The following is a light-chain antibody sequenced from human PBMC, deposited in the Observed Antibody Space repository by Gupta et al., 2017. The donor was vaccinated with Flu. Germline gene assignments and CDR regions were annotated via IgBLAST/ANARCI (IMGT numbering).Light chain of an antibody. CDR2: SDN. J-gene: IGLJ1*01. Sequence: QSVLTQPPSASGTPGQRVPISCSGSNSKGGINTVNGHQHRPGTAHNLLIYSDNQRPAGVPDRFSGSEAGTAASLAISGLQAEEEADYYCAVWDDSRNEVFGTGTKVTVL. V-gene: IGLV1-44*01. CDR1: NSKGGINT. CDR3: AVWDDSRNEV.